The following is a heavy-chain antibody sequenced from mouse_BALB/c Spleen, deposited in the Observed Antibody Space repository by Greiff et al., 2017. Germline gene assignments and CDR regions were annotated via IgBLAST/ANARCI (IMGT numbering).Heavy chain of an antibody. D-gene: IGHD2-4*01. CDR1: GFTFSSYG. V-gene: IGHV5-6*02. Sequence: EVKLVESGGDLVKPGGSLKLSCAASGFTFSSYGMSWVRQTPDKRLEWVATISSGGSYTYYPDSVKGRFTISRDNAKNTLYLQMSSLKSEDTAMYYCARRGYYELFDYWGQGTTLTVSS. CDR2: ISSGGSYT. J-gene: IGHJ2*01. CDR3: ARRGYYELFDY.